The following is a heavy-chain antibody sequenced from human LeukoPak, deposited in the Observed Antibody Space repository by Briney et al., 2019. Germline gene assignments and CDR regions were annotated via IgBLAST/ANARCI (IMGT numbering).Heavy chain of an antibody. J-gene: IGHJ5*02. CDR3: ARGCQGYGCIAAAGKPSYNWFDP. CDR2: ISTSGTP. D-gene: IGHD6-13*01. V-gene: IGHV3-23*01. Sequence: GGSLRLSCAGAGFTFSKFAMSWVRQAPGKGLEWVSLISTSGTPHYADSVKGRFTISRDNSKNTLYLQMNSLRAEDTAVYYCARGCQGYGCIAAAGKPSYNWFDPWGQGTLVTVSS. CDR1: GFTFSKFA.